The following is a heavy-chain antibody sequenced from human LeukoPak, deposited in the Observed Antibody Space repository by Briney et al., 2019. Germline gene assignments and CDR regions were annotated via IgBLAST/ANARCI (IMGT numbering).Heavy chain of an antibody. CDR3: AHRQIQGIMFGGGGFDP. CDR2: IYWDDDK. Sequence: SGPTLLKPTQTLTLTCTFSGFSLSTSRVGVGWIRQPPGKALEWLALIYWDDDKRYSPSLKSRLTITKDTSKTQVVLIMTNMDPVDTGTYYCAHRQIQGIMFGGGGFDPWGQGTLVTVSS. CDR1: GFSLSTSRVG. D-gene: IGHD3-16*01. V-gene: IGHV2-5*02. J-gene: IGHJ5*02.